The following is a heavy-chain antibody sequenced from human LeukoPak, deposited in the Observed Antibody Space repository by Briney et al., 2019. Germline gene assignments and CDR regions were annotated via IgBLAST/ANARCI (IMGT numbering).Heavy chain of an antibody. CDR3: ARARRYLGYCSGGSCYGYFDY. V-gene: IGHV3-7*01. Sequence: GGSLRLSCAASGFTFSSYWMSWVRQAPGKGLEWVANIKQDGSEKYYVDSVKGRFTISRDNAKNSLYLQMNSMRAEDTAVYYCARARRYLGYCSGGSCYGYFDYWGQGTLVTVSS. D-gene: IGHD2-15*01. CDR1: GFTFSSYW. CDR2: IKQDGSEK. J-gene: IGHJ4*02.